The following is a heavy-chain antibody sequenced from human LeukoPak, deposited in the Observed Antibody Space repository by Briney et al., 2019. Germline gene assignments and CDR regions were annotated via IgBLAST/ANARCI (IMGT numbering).Heavy chain of an antibody. CDR2: IYTSGST. CDR3: ARLSADSSSSRGFDY. D-gene: IGHD2-2*01. Sequence: PSETLSLTCTVSGASISNYYWAWIRQPAGKGLEWIGRIYTSGSTNYNPSLRSRVTMSVDTSKNQFSLKLSSVTAADTAVYYCARLSADSSSSRGFDYWGQGTLVTVSS. V-gene: IGHV4-4*07. CDR1: GASISNYY. J-gene: IGHJ4*02.